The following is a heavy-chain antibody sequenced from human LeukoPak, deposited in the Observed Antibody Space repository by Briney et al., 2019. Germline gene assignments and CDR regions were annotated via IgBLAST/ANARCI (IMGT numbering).Heavy chain of an antibody. D-gene: IGHD3-10*01. CDR1: GFTFSSYS. CDR3: ARDGEGGGVTLDY. V-gene: IGHV3-21*01. Sequence: GGSLRLSCAASGFTFSSYSMNWVRQAPGKGLEWVSSISSSSSYIYYADSVKGRFTISRDNAKNSLYLQTNSLRAEDTAVYCCARDGEGGGVTLDYWGQGTLVTVSS. J-gene: IGHJ4*02. CDR2: ISSSSSYI.